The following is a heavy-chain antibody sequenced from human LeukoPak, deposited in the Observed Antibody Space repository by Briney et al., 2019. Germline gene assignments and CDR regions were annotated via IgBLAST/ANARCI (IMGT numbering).Heavy chain of an antibody. D-gene: IGHD1-26*01. V-gene: IGHV4-39*07. CDR1: GGSISSSSYY. J-gene: IGHJ4*02. CDR2: IYYSGST. CDR3: ARDHVGASAFDY. Sequence: SETLSLTCTVSGGSISSSSYYWGWIRQPPGKGLEWIGRIYYSGSTYYNPSLKSRVNISVDTSKNQFSLKLSSVTAADTAVYYCARDHVGASAFDYWGQGTLVTVSS.